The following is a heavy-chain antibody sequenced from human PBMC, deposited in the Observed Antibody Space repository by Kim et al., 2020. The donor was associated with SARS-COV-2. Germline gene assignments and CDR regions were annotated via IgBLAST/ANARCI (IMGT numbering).Heavy chain of an antibody. D-gene: IGHD3-3*01. V-gene: IGHV3-43*01. CDR3: AKDMTSRFLEWFYNPLGIGMGV. CDR2: ISWDGGST. J-gene: IGHJ6*02. CDR1: GFTFDDYT. Sequence: GGSLRLSCAASGFTFDDYTMHWVRQAPGKGLEWVSLISWDGGSTYYADSVKGRFTISRDNSKNSLYLQMNSLRTEDTALYYCAKDMTSRFLEWFYNPLGIGMGVWGQGTTVTVSS.